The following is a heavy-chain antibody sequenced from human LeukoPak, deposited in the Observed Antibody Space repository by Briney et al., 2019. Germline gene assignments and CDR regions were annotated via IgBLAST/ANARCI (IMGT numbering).Heavy chain of an antibody. CDR3: ARGEAGYCSSTSCYAGSFDY. Sequence: PGGSLRLSCTTSGFNFRAYWMGWVHQAPGKGLEWVANIHQHGSKENYLDSVKGRFTISRDNAKSSIYLQMNSLRAEDTAIYYCARGEAGYCSSTSCYAGSFDYWGQGTLVTVSS. CDR1: GFNFRAYW. CDR2: IHQHGSKE. V-gene: IGHV3-7*03. D-gene: IGHD2-2*01. J-gene: IGHJ4*02.